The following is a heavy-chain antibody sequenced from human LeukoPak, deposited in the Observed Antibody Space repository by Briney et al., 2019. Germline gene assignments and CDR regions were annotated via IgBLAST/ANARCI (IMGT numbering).Heavy chain of an antibody. J-gene: IGHJ3*02. Sequence: SQTLSLTCTVSGGSISSGGYYWSWIRQHPGKGLEWIAYIYYSGSTYYNPSLKSRVAISVDTSKNHLSLKLSSVTAADTAVYYCARAEATVTTYGFDIWGQGTMVTVSS. CDR1: GGSISSGGYY. CDR3: ARAEATVTTYGFDI. V-gene: IGHV4-31*03. CDR2: IYYSGST. D-gene: IGHD4-17*01.